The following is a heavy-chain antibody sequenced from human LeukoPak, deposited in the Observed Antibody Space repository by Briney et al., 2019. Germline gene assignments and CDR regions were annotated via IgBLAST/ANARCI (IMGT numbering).Heavy chain of an antibody. CDR2: IYHSGST. CDR1: GYSISSGYY. D-gene: IGHD5-18*01. J-gene: IGHJ4*02. CDR3: ARDRYSYGSDY. Sequence: SETLSLTCTVSGYSISSGYYWGWIRQPPGKGLEWIGSIYHSGSTYYNPSLKSRVTISVDTSKNQFSLKLSSVTAADTAVYYCARDRYSYGSDYWGQGTLVAVSS. V-gene: IGHV4-38-2*02.